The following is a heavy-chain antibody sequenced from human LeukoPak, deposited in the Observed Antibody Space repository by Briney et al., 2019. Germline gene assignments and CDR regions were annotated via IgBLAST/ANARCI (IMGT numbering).Heavy chain of an antibody. D-gene: IGHD3-22*01. J-gene: IGHJ5*02. V-gene: IGHV4-59*01. CDR2: IYYTGTT. CDR1: GDSISGSN. Sequence: SETLSLTGTVSGDSISGSNWSWIRHPPGKTLEGMGHIYYTGTTNYNTSLKSRFTMSIDTSKNKLYLNLNSVTAADTAVYYCARGCYDRHGYSHCFDPWGQGTLVTVSS. CDR3: ARGCYDRHGYSHCFDP.